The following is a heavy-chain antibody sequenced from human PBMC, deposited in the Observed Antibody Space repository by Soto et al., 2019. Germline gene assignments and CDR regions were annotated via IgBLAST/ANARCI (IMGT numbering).Heavy chain of an antibody. CDR2: IGTAGDT. Sequence: GGSLRLSCAASGLTFSSYDMHWVRQATGKGLEWVSAIGTAGDTYYPGSVKGRFTISRENAKNSLYLQMNSLRAGDTAVYYCARGTIAVAGTGFDYWGKGTLATVSS. CDR1: GLTFSSYD. CDR3: ARGTIAVAGTGFDY. V-gene: IGHV3-13*01. J-gene: IGHJ4*02. D-gene: IGHD6-19*01.